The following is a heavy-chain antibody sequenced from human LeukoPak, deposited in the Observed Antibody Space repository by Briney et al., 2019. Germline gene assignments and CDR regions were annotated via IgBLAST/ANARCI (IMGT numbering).Heavy chain of an antibody. J-gene: IGHJ4*02. CDR2: IKSKTDGGTT. CDR3: TTADDNWNDAEVGY. Sequence: GGSLRLSCAASGFTFSNAWMSWVRQAPGKGLEWVGRIKSKTDGGTTDYAAPVKGRFTISRDDSKNTLYLQMNSLKTEDTAVYYCTTADDNWNDAEVGYWGQGTLVTVSS. CDR1: GFTFSNAW. D-gene: IGHD1-1*01. V-gene: IGHV3-15*01.